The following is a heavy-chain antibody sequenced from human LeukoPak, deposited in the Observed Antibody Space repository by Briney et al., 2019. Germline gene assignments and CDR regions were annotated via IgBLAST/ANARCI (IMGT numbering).Heavy chain of an antibody. D-gene: IGHD3-10*01. CDR1: GFTFSSYT. CDR3: AKNGHGSGSYYPRTKYYFDY. V-gene: IGHV3-23*01. Sequence: GGSLRLSCAASGFTFSSYTMSWVRQAPGKGLEWVSAISGSGGSTYYADSVKGRFTISRDNSKNTLYLQMNSLRAEDTAVYYCAKNGHGSGSYYPRTKYYFDYWGQGPLVTVSS. J-gene: IGHJ4*02. CDR2: ISGSGGST.